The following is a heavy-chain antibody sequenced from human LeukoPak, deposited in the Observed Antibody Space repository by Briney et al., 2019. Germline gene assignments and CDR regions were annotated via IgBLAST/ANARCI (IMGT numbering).Heavy chain of an antibody. J-gene: IGHJ4*02. D-gene: IGHD4-17*01. CDR1: GGSFSGYY. CDR3: VRTELWVKFGDRAYFDS. CDR2: INHSGST. V-gene: IGHV4-34*01. Sequence: PSETLSLTCAVYGGSFSGYYWSWIRQPPGKGLEWIGEINHSGSTNYNPSLNSRVTISADTSKNQFSLRLNSVTAGDTAVYYCVRTELWVKFGDRAYFDSWGQGILVTVSS.